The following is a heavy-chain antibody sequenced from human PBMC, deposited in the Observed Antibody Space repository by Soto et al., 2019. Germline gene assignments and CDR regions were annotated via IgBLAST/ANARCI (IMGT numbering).Heavy chain of an antibody. CDR2: INSDGSST. CDR1: GFTFSSYW. D-gene: IGHD2-15*01. V-gene: IGHV3-74*01. J-gene: IGHJ4*02. CDR3: ARDQGYCSGGSCYVAGY. Sequence: EVQLVESGGGLVQPGGSLRLSYAASGFTFSSYWMHWVRQAPGKGLVWVSRINSDGSSTGYADSVMGRFTISRDNAKKSLYLQMNSLRAEDTAVYYCARDQGYCSGGSCYVAGYWGQGTLVTVSS.